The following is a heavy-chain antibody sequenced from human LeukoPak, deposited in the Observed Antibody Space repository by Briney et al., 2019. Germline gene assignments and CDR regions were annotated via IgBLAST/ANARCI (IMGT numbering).Heavy chain of an antibody. D-gene: IGHD2-2*01. CDR3: ARGGYCSSTSCRWFGY. V-gene: IGHV4-34*01. CDR2: INHSGST. Sequence: SETLSLTCAVYGGSFSSYYWSWIRQPPGKGLEWIGEINHSGSTNYNPSLKSRVTISVDTSKNQFSLKLSSVTAADTAVYYCARGGYCSSTSCRWFGYWGQGTLVTVSS. CDR1: GGSFSSYY. J-gene: IGHJ4*02.